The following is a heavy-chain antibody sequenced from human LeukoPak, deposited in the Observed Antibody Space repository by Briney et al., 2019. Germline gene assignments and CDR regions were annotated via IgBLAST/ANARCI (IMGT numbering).Heavy chain of an antibody. CDR2: ISYDGSNK. CDR1: GFTFSSYG. J-gene: IGHJ6*02. V-gene: IGHV3-30*18. CDR3: AKDLGPQDYGMDV. Sequence: GGSLRLSCAASGFTFSSYGMHWVRQAPGKGLEWVTVISYDGSNKYYADSVKGRFIISSDNSKNTLFLQMNSLRAEDTAVYYCAKDLGPQDYGMDVWGQGTTVTVSS.